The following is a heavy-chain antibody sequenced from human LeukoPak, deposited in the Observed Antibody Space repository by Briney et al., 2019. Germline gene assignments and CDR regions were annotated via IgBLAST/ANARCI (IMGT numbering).Heavy chain of an antibody. J-gene: IGHJ3*02. CDR1: GYTFTSYG. Sequence: ASVKVSCKASGYTFTSYGISWVRQAPGQGLEWMGWISAYNGNTNYAQKLQGRVTITADESTSTAYMELSSLRSEDTAVYYCATHYEGMVVAATRWSEYGAFDIWGQGTMVTVSS. D-gene: IGHD2-15*01. V-gene: IGHV1-18*04. CDR3: ATHYEGMVVAATRWSEYGAFDI. CDR2: ISAYNGNT.